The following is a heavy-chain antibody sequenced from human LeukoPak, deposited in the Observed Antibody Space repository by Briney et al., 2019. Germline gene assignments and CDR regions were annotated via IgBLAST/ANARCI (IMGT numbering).Heavy chain of an antibody. CDR2: ISSSSSTI. Sequence: GGSLRLSCAASGFTLSSYSMNWVRPAPGKGLEWVSYISSSSSTIYYADSVKGRFTISRDNAKNSLYLQMNSLRDEDTAVYYCARDFFDYYDSSGYYFGYWGQGTLVTVSS. D-gene: IGHD3-22*01. CDR1: GFTLSSYS. V-gene: IGHV3-48*02. J-gene: IGHJ4*02. CDR3: ARDFFDYYDSSGYYFGY.